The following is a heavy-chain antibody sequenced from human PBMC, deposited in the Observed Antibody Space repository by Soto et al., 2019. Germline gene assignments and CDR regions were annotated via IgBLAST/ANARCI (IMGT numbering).Heavy chain of an antibody. Sequence: SVKVSCKTSGGTFSSYGISWVRQAPGQGLGWMGGIIPIFGTTNYAQKFQGRVTITADESTSTTYMELSSLRSEDTALYYCARGSVATPFDYWGQGTLVTVSS. D-gene: IGHD2-15*01. J-gene: IGHJ4*02. V-gene: IGHV1-69*13. CDR2: IIPIFGTT. CDR3: ARGSVATPFDY. CDR1: GGTFSSYG.